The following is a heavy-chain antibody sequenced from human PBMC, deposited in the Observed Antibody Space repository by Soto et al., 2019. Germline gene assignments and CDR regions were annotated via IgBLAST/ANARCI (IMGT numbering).Heavy chain of an antibody. CDR2: ISGSGGST. J-gene: IGHJ4*02. V-gene: IGHV3-23*01. D-gene: IGHD3-10*01. Sequence: EVQLLESGGGLVQPGGSLRLSCAASGFTFSSYAMSWVRQAPGKGLEWVSAISGSGGSTYYADSVKGRFTISRDNSKNTLYLQMNSLRAEDTAVYYCAKETLYYYGSGSYVGDWGQGTLVTVSS. CDR1: GFTFSSYA. CDR3: AKETLYYYGSGSYVGD.